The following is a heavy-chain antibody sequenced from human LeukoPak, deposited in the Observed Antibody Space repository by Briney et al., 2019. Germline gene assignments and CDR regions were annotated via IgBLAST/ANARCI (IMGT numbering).Heavy chain of an antibody. Sequence: GGSLRLSCAASGFTFSSYSMNWVRQAPGKGLEWVANIKQDGSEKYYVDSVKGRFTISRDNAKNSLYLQMNSLRAEDTAVYYCANTAVAGTRGLNYYFDYWGQGTLVTVSS. V-gene: IGHV3-7*01. CDR1: GFTFSSYS. CDR3: ANTAVAGTRGLNYYFDY. J-gene: IGHJ4*02. D-gene: IGHD6-19*01. CDR2: IKQDGSEK.